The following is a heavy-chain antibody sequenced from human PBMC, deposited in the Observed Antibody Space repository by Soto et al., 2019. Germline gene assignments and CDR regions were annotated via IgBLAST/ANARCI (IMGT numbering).Heavy chain of an antibody. V-gene: IGHV3-30*18. J-gene: IGHJ4*02. Sequence: GGSLRLSCAASGFAFCTYGMHWVRQAPGKGLEWVAVTSSDGSIKNYADSVKGRFTISRDNSKNTLYLQMDSLRAEDTALYYCAKKLPGSVMSCTDYWGQGTLVTVSS. CDR3: AKKLPGSVMSCTDY. CDR2: TSSDGSIK. D-gene: IGHD4-4*01. CDR1: GFAFCTYG.